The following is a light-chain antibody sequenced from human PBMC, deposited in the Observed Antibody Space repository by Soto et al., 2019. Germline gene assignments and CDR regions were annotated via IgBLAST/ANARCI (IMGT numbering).Light chain of an antibody. CDR3: TSYAGSNIPVV. CDR2: EVT. Sequence: QSAVTQPPSASGSPGQSVTMSCTGTSSDVGGYNFVSWYQQHPGKAPKLIIYEVTKRPSGVPDRFSGSKSGNTASLTVSGLQGEDEADYYCTSYAGSNIPVVFGGGTQLTVL. CDR1: SSDVGGYNF. V-gene: IGLV2-8*01. J-gene: IGLJ2*01.